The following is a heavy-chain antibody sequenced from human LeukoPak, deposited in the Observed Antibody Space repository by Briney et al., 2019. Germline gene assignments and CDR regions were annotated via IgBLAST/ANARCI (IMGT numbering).Heavy chain of an antibody. V-gene: IGHV3-23*01. CDR1: GFTVSSNY. CDR2: ISGSGGST. Sequence: QSGGSLRLSCAASGFTVSSNYMSWVRQAPGKGLEWVSAISGSGGSTYYADSVKGRFTISRDNSKNTLYLQMNSLRAEDTAVYYCAKDLTRCSSTSCYTFLDYWGQGTLVTVSS. CDR3: AKDLTRCSSTSCYTFLDY. D-gene: IGHD2-2*02. J-gene: IGHJ4*02.